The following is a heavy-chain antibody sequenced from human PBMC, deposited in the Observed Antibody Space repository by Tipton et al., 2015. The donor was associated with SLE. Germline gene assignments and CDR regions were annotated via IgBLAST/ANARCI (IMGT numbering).Heavy chain of an antibody. CDR1: GGSISSGGYY. CDR2: INHSGST. Sequence: TLSLTCTVSGGSISSGGYYWSWIRQPPGKGLEWIGEINHSGSTNYNPSLKSRVTISVDTSKNQFSLKLSSVTAADTAVYYCARGLLEPGDYWGQGTLVTVSS. J-gene: IGHJ4*02. CDR3: ARGLLEPGDY. V-gene: IGHV4-39*07. D-gene: IGHD3-3*01.